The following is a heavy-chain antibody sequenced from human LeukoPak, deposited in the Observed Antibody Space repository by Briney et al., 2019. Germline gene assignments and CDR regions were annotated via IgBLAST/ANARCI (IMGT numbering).Heavy chain of an antibody. J-gene: IGHJ4*02. D-gene: IGHD6-6*01. CDR3: ARIGSSSSSFDY. CDR2: INQDGSVK. V-gene: IGHV3-7*01. Sequence: GGSLRLSCVASGFTFTKCAMSWIRQAPGNGLEWVANINQDGSVKYYVDSVKGRFTISRDNAKNSVYLQMDSPRAEDTAVYCCARIGSSSSSFDYWGKGSLVTVSS. CDR1: GFTFTKCA.